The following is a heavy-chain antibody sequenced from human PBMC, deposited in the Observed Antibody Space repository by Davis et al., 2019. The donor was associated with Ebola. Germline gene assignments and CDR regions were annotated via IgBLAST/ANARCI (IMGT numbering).Heavy chain of an antibody. V-gene: IGHV4-38-2*02. D-gene: IGHD3-10*01. CDR3: ARRVSYGSGSYWFDP. J-gene: IGHJ5*02. CDR1: GYSISSGYY. CDR2: IYHSGST. Sequence: SETLSLTCTVSGYSISSGYYWGWIRQPPGKGLEWIGSIYHSGSTYYNPSLKSRVTISIDTSKNQFSLRLSSVTAADTAVYYCARRVSYGSGSYWFDPWGQGTLVTVSS.